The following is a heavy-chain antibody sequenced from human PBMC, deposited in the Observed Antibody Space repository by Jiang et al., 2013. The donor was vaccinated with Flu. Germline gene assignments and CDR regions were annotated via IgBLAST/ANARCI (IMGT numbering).Heavy chain of an antibody. CDR1: GVSISSSKW. J-gene: IGHJ4*02. CDR3: ARHRTAPGTRGFDF. CDR2: ITLSESA. D-gene: IGHD6-13*01. Sequence: GLVKPSGTLSLTCGVTGVSISSSKWWSWVRQSPGEGLEWIGEITLSESANYNPTLTGRVTMSLDKSKDQFSLSLTAVTAADTAVYFCARHRTAPGTRGFDFWGQGTRVTVSS. V-gene: IGHV4-4*02.